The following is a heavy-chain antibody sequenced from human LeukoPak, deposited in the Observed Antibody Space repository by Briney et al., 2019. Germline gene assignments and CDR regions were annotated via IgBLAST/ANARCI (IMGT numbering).Heavy chain of an antibody. Sequence: SETLSLTCTVSGGSIISSTSYWTWIRKPPGKGLEWIGNIYYSGSTFYNPSLKSRVTISVDTSKNQFSLKLTSVTAADTAIYYCARTRDGYNYGGPFDYWGQVTLVTVSS. D-gene: IGHD5-24*01. CDR1: GGSIISSTSY. CDR3: ARTRDGYNYGGPFDY. CDR2: IYYSGST. V-gene: IGHV4-39*07. J-gene: IGHJ4*02.